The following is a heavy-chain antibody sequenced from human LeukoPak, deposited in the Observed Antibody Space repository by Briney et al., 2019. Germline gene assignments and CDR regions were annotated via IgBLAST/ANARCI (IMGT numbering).Heavy chain of an antibody. J-gene: IGHJ6*04. V-gene: IGHV1-3*01. D-gene: IGHD3-16*01. CDR1: GYTFTSYA. CDR2: INAGNGNT. Sequence: ASVKVSCKASGYTFTSYAMHWVRQAPGQRLEWMGWINAGNGNTKYSQKFQGRVTITADESTSTAYMELSSLRSEDTAVYYCAIPSRGGYYYYYGMDVWGKGTTVTVSP. CDR3: AIPSRGGYYYYYGMDV.